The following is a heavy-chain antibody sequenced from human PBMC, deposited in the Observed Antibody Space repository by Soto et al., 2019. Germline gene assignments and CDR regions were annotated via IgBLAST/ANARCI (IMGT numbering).Heavy chain of an antibody. J-gene: IGHJ6*02. V-gene: IGHV3-11*06. CDR1: GFTFSDYY. CDR3: ARDRYCSSTSCPYYGMDV. D-gene: IGHD2-2*01. CDR2: ISSSSSYT. Sequence: GGSLRLSCAASGFTFSDYYMSWIRQAPGKGLEWVSYISSSSSYTNYADSVEGRFTISRDNAKNSLYLQMNSLRAEDTAVYYCARDRYCSSTSCPYYGMDVWGQGTTVTVSS.